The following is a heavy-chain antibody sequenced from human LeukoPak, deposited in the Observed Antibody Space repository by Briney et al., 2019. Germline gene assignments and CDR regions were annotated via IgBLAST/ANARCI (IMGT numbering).Heavy chain of an antibody. CDR1: GFNFRDHW. D-gene: IGHD6-19*01. Sequence: HAGGSLRLSCAVSGFNFRDHWMDCVRQAPGKGLEWVGHIKNDGSETYYLDSLKGRFSISRDNTNNALYLQMNSLRVEDTAVYYCAKNNGWFHLAQWGQGALVTVSS. J-gene: IGHJ4*02. CDR2: IKNDGSET. CDR3: AKNNGWFHLAQ. V-gene: IGHV3-7*03.